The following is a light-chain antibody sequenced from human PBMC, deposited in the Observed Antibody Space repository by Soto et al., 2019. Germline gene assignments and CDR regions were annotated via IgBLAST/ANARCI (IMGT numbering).Light chain of an antibody. CDR3: SSYTSSITYV. J-gene: IGLJ1*01. Sequence: QSALTQPASVSGSPGQSITISCTGTSSDVGTYNSVSWYQQHPGKAPKLFIYEGTKRPSGVSDRFSGSKSGNTASLTISGLQAEDEADYYCSSYTSSITYVFGTGTKLTVL. V-gene: IGLV2-14*02. CDR2: EGT. CDR1: SSDVGTYNS.